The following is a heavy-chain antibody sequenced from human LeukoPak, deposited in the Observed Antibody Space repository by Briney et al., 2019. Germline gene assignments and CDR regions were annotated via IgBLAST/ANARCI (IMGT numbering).Heavy chain of an antibody. D-gene: IGHD6-19*01. CDR2: ISSDGGSNT. Sequence: GGSLRLSCAVSGFNFNSYAMHWVRQAPGKGLEWVVVISSDGGSNTYYADSVKGRFTISRDNSKNTLYLQMNSLKTEDTAVYACAKDLGSSGWALDYWGQGTLVTVSS. J-gene: IGHJ4*02. V-gene: IGHV3-30*18. CDR1: GFNFNSYA. CDR3: AKDLGSSGWALDY.